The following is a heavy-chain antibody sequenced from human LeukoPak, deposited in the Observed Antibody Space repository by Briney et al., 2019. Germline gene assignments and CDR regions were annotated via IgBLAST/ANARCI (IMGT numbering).Heavy chain of an antibody. J-gene: IGHJ5*02. CDR3: ARLYCSGGSCRRKSNWLDP. CDR2: IYHSGST. CDR1: GGSISSSNW. D-gene: IGHD2-15*01. V-gene: IGHV4-4*02. Sequence: PSETLSLTCAVSGGSISSSNWWSWVRQPPGKGLEWIGEIYHSGSTNYDPSLKSRVTISVDTSKNQFSLKLSSVTAADTAVYYCARLYCSGGSCRRKSNWLDPWGQGTLVTVSS.